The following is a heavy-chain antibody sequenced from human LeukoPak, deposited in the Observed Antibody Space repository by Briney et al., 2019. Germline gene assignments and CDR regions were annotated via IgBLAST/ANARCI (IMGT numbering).Heavy chain of an antibody. J-gene: IGHJ4*02. D-gene: IGHD2-2*01. Sequence: PSETLSLTXAVSGYSIRSGYYWGWIRQPPGKGLECIGSIYHSGSTYYNPSLKSRVTISVDTSKNQFSLKLSSVTAADTAVYYCARAYIVVVPAATGVADYWGQGTLVTVSS. CDR3: ARAYIVVVPAATGVADY. CDR2: IYHSGST. CDR1: GYSIRSGYY. V-gene: IGHV4-38-2*01.